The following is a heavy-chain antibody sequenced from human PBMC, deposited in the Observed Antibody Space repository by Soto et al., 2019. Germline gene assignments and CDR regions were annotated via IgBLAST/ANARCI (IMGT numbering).Heavy chain of an antibody. CDR3: ARTKCTGGSCYSWSLDY. J-gene: IGHJ4*02. CDR2: RYYSEST. Sequence: SETLSLTCTVSGGSITTGGYYWSWIRQLPGKGLEWIGHRYYSESTYYNPSLKSRVSISLDTSKNQFSLKLSFVTAADTTMYYCARTKCTGGSCYSWSLDYWGQGTPVTVSS. V-gene: IGHV4-31*03. CDR1: GGSITTGGYY. D-gene: IGHD2-15*01.